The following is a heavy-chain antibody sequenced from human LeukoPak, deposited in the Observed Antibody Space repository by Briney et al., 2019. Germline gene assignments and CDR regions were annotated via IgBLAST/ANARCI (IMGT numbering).Heavy chain of an antibody. Sequence: GGSLRLSCAASGFTFSSYGMHWVRQAPGKGLEWVAFIRYDGSNKYYADSVKGRFTISRDNSKNTLYLQMNSLRAEDTAVYYCAKDGGLAAAGTNYYYYMDVWGKGTTVTISS. CDR1: GFTFSSYG. D-gene: IGHD6-13*01. V-gene: IGHV3-30*02. CDR3: AKDGGLAAAGTNYYYYMDV. CDR2: IRYDGSNK. J-gene: IGHJ6*03.